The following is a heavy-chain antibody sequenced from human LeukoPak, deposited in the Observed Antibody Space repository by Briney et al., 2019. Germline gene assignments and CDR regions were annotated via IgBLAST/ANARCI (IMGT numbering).Heavy chain of an antibody. Sequence: PGGSLRLSCAASGFTFSDYAMGWVRQAPGKGLDWISSISSTGGSTYYADSVKGRFTISRDNSKNTLYLQMNSLRAEDTAVYYCAKDRNIEVVPAANDYWGQGTLVTVSS. CDR3: AKDRNIEVVPAANDY. J-gene: IGHJ4*02. D-gene: IGHD2-2*01. CDR1: GFTFSDYA. V-gene: IGHV3-23*01. CDR2: ISSTGGST.